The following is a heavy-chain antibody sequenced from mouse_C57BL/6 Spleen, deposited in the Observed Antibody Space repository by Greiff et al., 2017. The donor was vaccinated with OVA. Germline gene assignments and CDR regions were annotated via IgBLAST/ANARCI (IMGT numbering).Heavy chain of an antibody. CDR3: ARPSFYGSSSYYAMDY. CDR2: ISNGGGST. CDR1: GFTFSDYY. Sequence: EVKLQESGGGLVQPGGSLKLSCAASGFTFSDYYMYWVRQTPEKRLEWVAYISNGGGSTYYPDTVKGRFTISRDNAKNTLYLQMSRLKSEDTAMYYCARPSFYGSSSYYAMDYWGQGTSVTVSS. V-gene: IGHV5-12*01. J-gene: IGHJ4*01. D-gene: IGHD1-1*01.